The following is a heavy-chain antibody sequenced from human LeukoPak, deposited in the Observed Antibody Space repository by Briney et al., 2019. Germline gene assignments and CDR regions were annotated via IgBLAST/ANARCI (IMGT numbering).Heavy chain of an antibody. Sequence: ASVKVSCKVSGYTLTELSMHWVRQAPGKGLEWMGGFDPEDGETIYAQKFQGRVTMTRDTSTSTVYMELSSLRPEDTAVYYCARASTFSGSYSAALWGQGTLVTVSS. V-gene: IGHV1-24*01. J-gene: IGHJ4*02. CDR2: FDPEDGET. D-gene: IGHD1-26*01. CDR1: GYTLTELS. CDR3: ARASTFSGSYSAAL.